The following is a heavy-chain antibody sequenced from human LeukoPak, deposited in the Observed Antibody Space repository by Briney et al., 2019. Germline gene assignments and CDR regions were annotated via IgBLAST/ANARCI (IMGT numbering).Heavy chain of an antibody. CDR3: AREGGPYRPLDY. J-gene: IGHJ4*02. CDR2: INHSGST. CDR1: GGSFSGYY. V-gene: IGHV4-34*01. Sequence: SETLSLTCAVYGGSFSGYYWSWIRQPPGKGLEWIGEINHSGSTNYNPSLKSRVTISVDTSKNQFSLKLSSVTAADTAVYYCAREGGPYRPLDYSGQGTLVTVVS.